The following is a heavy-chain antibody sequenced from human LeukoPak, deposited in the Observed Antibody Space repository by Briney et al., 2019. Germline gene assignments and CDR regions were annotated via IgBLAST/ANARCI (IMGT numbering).Heavy chain of an antibody. D-gene: IGHD3-16*01. CDR3: ARGYGMTPYYFDY. CDR1: GGSFGGYY. V-gene: IGHV4-34*01. Sequence: SETLSLTCAVYGGSFGGYYWSWIRQPPGKGLEWIGEINHSGSTNYNTSLKSRVTISVDTSKNQFSLKLSSVTAADTAVYYCARGYGMTPYYFDYWGQGTLVTVSS. CDR2: INHSGST. J-gene: IGHJ4*02.